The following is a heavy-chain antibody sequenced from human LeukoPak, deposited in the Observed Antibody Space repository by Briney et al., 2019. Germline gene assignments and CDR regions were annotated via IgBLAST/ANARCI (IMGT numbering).Heavy chain of an antibody. CDR2: INSDGSST. CDR1: GFTFSSYW. V-gene: IGHV3-74*01. CDR3: ASLGNYYYYGMDV. D-gene: IGHD7-27*01. J-gene: IGHJ6*02. Sequence: GGSLRLSCAASGFTFSSYWMHWVRQAPGKGLVWVSRINSDGSSTSYADSVKGRFTISRDNAKNTLCLQMNSLRAEDTAVYYCASLGNYYYYGMDVWGQGTTVTVSS.